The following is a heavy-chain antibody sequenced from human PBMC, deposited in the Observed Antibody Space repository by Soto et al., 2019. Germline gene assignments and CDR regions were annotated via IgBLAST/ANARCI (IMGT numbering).Heavy chain of an antibody. D-gene: IGHD3-10*01. CDR2: ISSSSSYI. Sequence: GGSLRLSCAASGFTFSSYSMNWVRQAPGKGLEGVSSISSSSSYIYYADSGKGRFTTSRDNAKNSLYLQMNSQRAEDTAVYYCARVRDYIGADIGLFAPWGQGPLVTVSS. CDR1: GFTFSSYS. J-gene: IGHJ5*02. CDR3: ARVRDYIGADIGLFAP. V-gene: IGHV3-21*01.